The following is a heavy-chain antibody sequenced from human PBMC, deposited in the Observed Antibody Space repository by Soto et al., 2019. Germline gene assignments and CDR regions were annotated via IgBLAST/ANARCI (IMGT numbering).Heavy chain of an antibody. CDR3: ARVGGFGATTIDY. V-gene: IGHV4-30-4*01. D-gene: IGHD3-10*01. Sequence: QVQLQESGPGLVKPSQTLSLTCTVSGGSISSGDYYWSWIRQPPGKGLEWIGYIYYSGSTYYNPSRKSRGTISVDTSKHQFSLKLSSVTAADTAVYYCARVGGFGATTIDYWGQGTLVTVSS. J-gene: IGHJ4*02. CDR1: GGSISSGDYY. CDR2: IYYSGST.